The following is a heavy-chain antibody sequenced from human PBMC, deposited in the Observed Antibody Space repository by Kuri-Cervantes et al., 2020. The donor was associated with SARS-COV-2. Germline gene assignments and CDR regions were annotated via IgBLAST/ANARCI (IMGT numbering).Heavy chain of an antibody. CDR1: GYTFSSYG. CDR2: ISVYNGNK. CDR3: ASPLYFDFWSYYYRGGPIRYGMDV. D-gene: IGHD3-3*01. Sequence: ASVKVSCKVSGYTFSSYGISWVRQAPGQGLEWMAWISVYNGNKNYAQKFQGRVTITADESTSTAYMELSSLRSEDTAVYFCASPLYFDFWSYYYRGGPIRYGMDVWGQGTAVTVSS. V-gene: IGHV1-18*01. J-gene: IGHJ6*02.